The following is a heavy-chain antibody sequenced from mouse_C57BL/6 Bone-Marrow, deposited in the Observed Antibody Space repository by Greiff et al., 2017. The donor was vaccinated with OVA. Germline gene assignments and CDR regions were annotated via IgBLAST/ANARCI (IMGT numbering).Heavy chain of an antibody. CDR3: ARGGTGTYNAMDY. CDR2: IDPSDSYT. V-gene: IGHV1-50*01. D-gene: IGHD4-1*01. Sequence: QVQLQQSGAELVKPGASVKLSCKASGYTFTSYWMQWVKQRPGQGLEWIGEIDPSDSYTNYNQKFKGKATLTVDTSSSTAYMQLSSLTSEDSAVYYCARGGTGTYNAMDYWGQGTSVTVSS. J-gene: IGHJ4*01. CDR1: GYTFTSYW.